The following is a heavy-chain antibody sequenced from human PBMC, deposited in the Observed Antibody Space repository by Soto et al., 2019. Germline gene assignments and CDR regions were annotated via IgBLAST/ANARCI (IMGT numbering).Heavy chain of an antibody. CDR1: GASISSGDYY. Sequence: SETLSLTCTVSGASISSGDYYWSWIRQHPGRGLEWIGYIFYTGGTFYTPSLKSRDTMSVDTSKNQFSLKLTSVTAADTAVYFCARDRGATIFDFWGRGTLVTVSS. V-gene: IGHV4-31*03. CDR3: ARDRGATIFDF. J-gene: IGHJ4*02. CDR2: IFYTGGT. D-gene: IGHD5-12*01.